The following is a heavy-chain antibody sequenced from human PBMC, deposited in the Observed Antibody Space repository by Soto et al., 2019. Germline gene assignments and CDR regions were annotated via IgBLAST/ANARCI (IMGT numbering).Heavy chain of an antibody. CDR3: ASPTPPRIVLAFEL. Sequence: QVQLVQSGAEVKKPGSSVKVSCKTSGGTLKNQAITWVRQAPGQGLEWMGGLLPPFNITHYADKFQGRLTITADEATRTSYMELGSLTSDDTAVYFCASPTPPRIVLAFELWGQGTVVTVSS. CDR1: GGTLKNQA. CDR2: LLPPFNIT. V-gene: IGHV1-69*01. D-gene: IGHD3-22*01. J-gene: IGHJ3*01.